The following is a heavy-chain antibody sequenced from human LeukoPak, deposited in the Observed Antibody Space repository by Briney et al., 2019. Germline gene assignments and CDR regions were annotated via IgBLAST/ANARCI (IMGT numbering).Heavy chain of an antibody. J-gene: IGHJ5*02. CDR1: GYTFTGYY. Sequence: ASVKVSCKASGYTFTGYYTHWVRQAPGQGLEWMGWINPNSSGTNYAQKFQGRVTMTRDTSISTAYMELSRLRPDDTAVYYCARVGRVLRYFDPWGQGTLVTVSS. V-gene: IGHV1-2*02. CDR3: ARVGRVLRYFDP. D-gene: IGHD3-9*01. CDR2: INPNSSGT.